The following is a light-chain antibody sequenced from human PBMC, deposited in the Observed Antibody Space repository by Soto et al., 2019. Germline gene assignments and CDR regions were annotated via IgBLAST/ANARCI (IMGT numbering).Light chain of an antibody. V-gene: IGKV4-1*01. J-gene: IGKJ4*01. CDR2: WAS. Sequence: DIVMTQSPDSLAVSLGERATINCKSSQSVLYNSNNKNYLAWYQQKPGQPPKLLIYWASTRDSGVPDRFSGSGSGTDFTLTISSLQAEDVAVYYCQQYYSTPPTFGGGTKVEIK. CDR1: QSVLYNSNNKNY. CDR3: QQYYSTPPT.